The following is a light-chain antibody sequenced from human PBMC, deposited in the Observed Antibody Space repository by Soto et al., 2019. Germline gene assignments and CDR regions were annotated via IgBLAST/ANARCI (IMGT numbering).Light chain of an antibody. Sequence: QSVLTQPPSASGSPGQSVTISCTGTSSDVGGYNYVSWYQQHPGKAPKVIIYEVSKRPSGVPDSFSGSKSGSTASLTVSGLQAEDEADYYCSSYAVTNIFVFGTGTKVTVL. CDR2: EVS. CDR3: SSYAVTNIFV. J-gene: IGLJ1*01. V-gene: IGLV2-8*01. CDR1: SSDVGGYNY.